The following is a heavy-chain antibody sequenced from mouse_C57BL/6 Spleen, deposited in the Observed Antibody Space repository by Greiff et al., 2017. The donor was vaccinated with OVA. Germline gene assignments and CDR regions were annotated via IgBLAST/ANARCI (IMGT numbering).Heavy chain of an antibody. Sequence: EVMLVESGGGLVQPKGSLKLSCAASGFSFNTYAMNWVRQAPGKGLEWVARIRSKSNNYATYYADSVKDRFTISRDDSESMLYLQMNNLKTEDTAMYYCVRDAYYSSYYFDYWGQGTTLTVSS. CDR2: IRSKSNNYAT. J-gene: IGHJ2*01. CDR3: VRDAYYSSYYFDY. D-gene: IGHD2-5*01. V-gene: IGHV10-1*01. CDR1: GFSFNTYA.